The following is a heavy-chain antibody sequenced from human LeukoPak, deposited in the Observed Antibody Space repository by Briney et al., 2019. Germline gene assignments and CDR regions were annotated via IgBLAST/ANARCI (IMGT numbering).Heavy chain of an antibody. J-gene: IGHJ5*02. CDR1: GGSISSSSYY. V-gene: IGHV4-39*07. CDR3: ARGALYYYDSSGYLNWFDP. Sequence: PSETLSLTCTVSGGSISSSSYYWGWIRQPPGKGLEWIGSIYYSGSTYYNPSLKSRVTISVDTSKNQFSLKLSSVTAADTAVYYCARGALYYYDSSGYLNWFDPWGQGTLVTVSS. CDR2: IYYSGST. D-gene: IGHD3-22*01.